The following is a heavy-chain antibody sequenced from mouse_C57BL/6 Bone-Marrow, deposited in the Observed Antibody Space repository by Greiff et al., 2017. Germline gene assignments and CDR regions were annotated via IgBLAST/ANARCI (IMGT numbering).Heavy chain of an antibody. CDR3: ARDAYGSCLWYFDV. V-gene: IGHV7-1*01. Sequence: EVQLVESGGGLVQSGRSLRLSCATSGFTFSDFYLEWVRQAPGQGLEWIAASRNTANDYTTAYSASVKGRFIVSRDTSQCILYLQMNARRAEDAAIYYCARDAYGSCLWYFDVWGTGTTVTVAS. CDR2: SRNTANDYTT. CDR1: GFTFSDFY. D-gene: IGHD1-1*01. J-gene: IGHJ1*03.